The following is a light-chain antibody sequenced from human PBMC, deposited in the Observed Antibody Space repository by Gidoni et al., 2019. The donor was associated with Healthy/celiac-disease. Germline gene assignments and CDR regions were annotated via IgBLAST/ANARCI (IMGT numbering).Light chain of an antibody. CDR1: QSVSSSY. V-gene: IGKV3-20*01. Sequence: DIVLTQSPGPLTLSPGESATLSCRSSQSVSSSYLAWYQQNPGQAPRLLIYGASSRAPGIPDRCSGSGSGTDFTLTISRLEPEDFAVYYCQQYGSSPRTFGQGTKVEIK. J-gene: IGKJ1*01. CDR2: GAS. CDR3: QQYGSSPRT.